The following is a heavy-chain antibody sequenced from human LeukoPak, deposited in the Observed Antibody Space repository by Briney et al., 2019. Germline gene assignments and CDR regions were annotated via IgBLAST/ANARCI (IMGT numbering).Heavy chain of an antibody. V-gene: IGHV1-69*04. CDR3: AREVGAYCGGDRYSGFDY. CDR2: IIPILGIA. D-gene: IGHD2-21*02. J-gene: IGHJ4*02. Sequence: SAKVSCKASGGTFSSYAISWVRQAPGQGLEWMGRIIPILGIANYAQKFQGRVTITADKSTSTAYMELSSLRSEDTAVYYCAREVGAYCGGDRYSGFDYWGQGTLVTVSS. CDR1: GGTFSSYA.